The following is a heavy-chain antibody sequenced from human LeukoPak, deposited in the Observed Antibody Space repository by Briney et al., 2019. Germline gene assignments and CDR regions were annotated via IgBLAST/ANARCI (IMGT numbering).Heavy chain of an antibody. CDR3: AREKWEPPYYYYGLDV. D-gene: IGHD1-26*01. J-gene: IGHJ6*02. CDR2: VIPFFGTP. Sequence: SVKVSCKAPGGTFNSYAISWVRQAPGQGLEWIGGVIPFFGTPNYAQKFQGRVTIIADESTSTAYMELSSLRSDDTAVYYCAREKWEPPYYYYGLDVWGQGTTVTVSS. V-gene: IGHV1-69*13. CDR1: GGTFNSYA.